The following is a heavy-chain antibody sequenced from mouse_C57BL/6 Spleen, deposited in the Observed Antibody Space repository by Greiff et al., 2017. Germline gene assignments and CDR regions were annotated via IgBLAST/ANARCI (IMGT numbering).Heavy chain of an antibody. J-gene: IGHJ3*01. CDR2: IYPGDGDT. Sequence: VQLQQSGPELVKPGASVKISCKASGYAFSSSWMNWVKQRPGKGLEWIGRIYPGDGDTNYNGKFKGKATLTADNSSSTAYMQLSSLTSEDSAVYFCARELSWFAYWGQGTLVTVSA. CDR3: ARELSWFAY. D-gene: IGHD4-1*01. CDR1: GYAFSSSW. V-gene: IGHV1-82*01.